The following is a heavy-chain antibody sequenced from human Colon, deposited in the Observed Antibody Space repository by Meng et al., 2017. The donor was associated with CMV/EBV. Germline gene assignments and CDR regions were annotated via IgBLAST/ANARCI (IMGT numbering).Heavy chain of an antibody. CDR3: AREPCGLRFSNWYFDL. CDR2: INHSGST. D-gene: IGHD3-3*01. Sequence: SGGSLSGYYRSWSRQPPGKGLEWIGEINHSGSTNYNPSLKSRVTISVDTSKNQFSLKLISVTAADTAVYYCAREPCGLRFSNWYFDLWGRGTLVTVSS. CDR1: GGSLSGYY. J-gene: IGHJ2*01. V-gene: IGHV4-34*01.